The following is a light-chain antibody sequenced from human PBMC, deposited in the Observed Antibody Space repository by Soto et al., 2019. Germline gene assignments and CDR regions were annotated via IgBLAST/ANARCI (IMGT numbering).Light chain of an antibody. CDR2: SNN. J-gene: IGLJ1*01. CDR3: ASWDDSPNGLYV. CDR1: SSDFGGST. Sequence: QLVLTQPPSASGTPGQRVTISCSGSSSDFGGSTVNWYQQLPGTAPRLLIYSNNQRPSGVPDRFSGSKSGTSASLAISGLQSEDEGDYYCASWDDSPNGLYVFGTGTKLTVL. V-gene: IGLV1-44*01.